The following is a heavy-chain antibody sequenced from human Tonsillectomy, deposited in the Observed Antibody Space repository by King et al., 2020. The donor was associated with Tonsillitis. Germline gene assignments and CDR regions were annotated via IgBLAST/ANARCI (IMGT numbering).Heavy chain of an antibody. V-gene: IGHV3-9*01. CDR3: AKAKDGYNSYYFDY. D-gene: IGHD5-24*01. CDR1: GFTFDDYA. J-gene: IGHJ4*02. CDR2: ISWNSGSI. Sequence: VQLVESGGGLVQPGRSLRLSCAASGFTFDDYAMHWVRQAPGKGLEWVSGISWNSGSIGYADSVKGRFIISRDNAKNSLYLQMNSLRAEDTALYYCAKAKDGYNSYYFDYWGQGTLVTVSS.